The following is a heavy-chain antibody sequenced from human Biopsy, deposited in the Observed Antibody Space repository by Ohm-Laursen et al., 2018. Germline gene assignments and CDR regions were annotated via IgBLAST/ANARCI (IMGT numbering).Heavy chain of an antibody. CDR3: ARGTRTSWRRAFDI. V-gene: IGHV3-48*03. J-gene: IGHJ3*02. CDR2: ISSSGSTI. D-gene: IGHD1-1*01. CDR1: GFTLSTYD. Sequence: SLRLSCAASGFTLSTYDMNWVRQTPGKGLEWVSYISSSGSTIYYAESLKGRFTISKDNGKISLYLQINSLRAEDTAVYYCARGTRTSWRRAFDIWGRGTMVTVSS.